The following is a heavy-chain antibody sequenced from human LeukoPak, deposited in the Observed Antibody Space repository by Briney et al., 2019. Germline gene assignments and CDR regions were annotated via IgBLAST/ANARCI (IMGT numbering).Heavy chain of an antibody. CDR2: ISGAGRTT. V-gene: IGHV3-23*01. CDR1: GFTFSSYG. D-gene: IGHD2-15*01. Sequence: GGSLRLSCAASGFTFSSYGMTWVRQAPGKGLEWVSVISGAGRTTYYADSVRGRFTISRDNSKNTLYLQMNSLRAEDTAVYYCAKADDCSGGSCYRRYYYYYMDVWGKGTTVTISS. CDR3: AKADDCSGGSCYRRYYYYYMDV. J-gene: IGHJ6*03.